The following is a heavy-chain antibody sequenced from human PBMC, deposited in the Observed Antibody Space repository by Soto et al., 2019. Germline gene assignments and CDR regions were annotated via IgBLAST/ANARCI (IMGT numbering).Heavy chain of an antibody. CDR3: ARTSAAGKYYYGMDV. J-gene: IGHJ6*02. Sequence: GESLKISCNGSGYSFATYWIGWVRQMPGKGLEWMGMIYPGDSDTKYSPSFQGQVTISADKSISTAYLQWSSLKASDTAMYYCARTSAAGKYYYGMDVWGQGTTVTVSS. V-gene: IGHV5-51*01. CDR2: IYPGDSDT. CDR1: GYSFATYW. D-gene: IGHD6-13*01.